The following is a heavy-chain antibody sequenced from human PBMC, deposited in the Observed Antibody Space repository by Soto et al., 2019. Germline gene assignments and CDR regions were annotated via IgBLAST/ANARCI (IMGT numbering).Heavy chain of an antibody. Sequence: GGSLRLSCTASGFTFGDYAMSWVRQAPGKGLEWVGFIRSKAYGGTTEYAASVKGRFTISRDDSKSIAYLQMNSLKTEDTAVYYCTRAGVVVTATPGDYWGQGTLVTVSS. D-gene: IGHD2-21*02. CDR2: IRSKAYGGTT. CDR1: GFTFGDYA. J-gene: IGHJ4*02. CDR3: TRAGVVVTATPGDY. V-gene: IGHV3-49*04.